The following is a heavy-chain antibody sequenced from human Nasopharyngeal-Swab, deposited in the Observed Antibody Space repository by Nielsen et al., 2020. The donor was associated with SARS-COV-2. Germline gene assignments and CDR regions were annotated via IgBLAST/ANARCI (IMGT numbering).Heavy chain of an antibody. CDR3: ASFDILTGYGDY. Sequence: WIRQPPGKGLEWIGYIYYSGSTNYNPSLKNRVTISVDTSTNQFPLKPSSVTAADPAVYYYASFDILTGYGDYWGQGTLVTVSS. CDR2: IYYSGST. J-gene: IGHJ4*02. V-gene: IGHV4-59*01. D-gene: IGHD3-9*01.